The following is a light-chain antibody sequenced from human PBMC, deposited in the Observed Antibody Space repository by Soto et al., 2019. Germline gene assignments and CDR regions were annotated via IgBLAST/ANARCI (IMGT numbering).Light chain of an antibody. CDR2: KVS. J-gene: IGKJ2*01. CDR3: IQGTYWPPA. CDR1: QSLAYSDGNTY. Sequence: DVVMTQSPLSLPVTLGQPASISCRAGQSLAYSDGNTYLSWFQQRPGQSPRRLIYKVSNRDSGVPDRVSGSGAGTDFTLKISRVEAEDVGVYYCIQGTYWPPAFGQGTNLEIK. V-gene: IGKV2-30*01.